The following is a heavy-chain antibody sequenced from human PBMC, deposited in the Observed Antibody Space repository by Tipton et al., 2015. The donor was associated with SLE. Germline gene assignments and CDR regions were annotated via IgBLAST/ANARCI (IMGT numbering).Heavy chain of an antibody. D-gene: IGHD3-22*01. CDR2: VYYTGNT. CDR1: GGSISSSSYY. J-gene: IGHJ4*02. V-gene: IGHV4-39*07. Sequence: TLSLTCTVSGGSISSSSYYWDWIRQPPGKGLEWVGTVYYTGNTFYNPSLKSRVTISVDTSKNQFSLKLRSVTAADTAVYYCARDEYRYDATGYHLLGHFDFWGQGTLVTVSS. CDR3: ARDEYRYDATGYHLLGHFDF.